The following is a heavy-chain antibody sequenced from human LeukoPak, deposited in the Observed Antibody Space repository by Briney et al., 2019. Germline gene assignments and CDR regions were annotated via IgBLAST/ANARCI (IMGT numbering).Heavy chain of an antibody. CDR3: ARNYVY. CDR1: GGSFSGYY. J-gene: IGHJ4*02. CDR2: INHSGST. Sequence: SETLSLTCAVYGGSFSGYYWSWIRQPPGKGLEWIGEINHSGSTNYNPSLKSRVTISVDTSKNQFSLKLSSVTAADTAVYYCARNYVYRGQGTLVTVSS. V-gene: IGHV4-34*01.